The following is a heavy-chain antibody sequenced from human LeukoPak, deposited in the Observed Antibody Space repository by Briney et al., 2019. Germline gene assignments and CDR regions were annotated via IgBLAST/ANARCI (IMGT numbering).Heavy chain of an antibody. J-gene: IGHJ4*02. D-gene: IGHD2-2*01. CDR1: GFPFDHCR. CDR3: AKDQGWWGYCSSTSCYNFDS. CDR2: INSDSTNM. V-gene: IGHV3-21*04. Sequence: GGSLRLSCVVSGFPFDHCRMNWVRQAPGKGLEWVSSINSDSTNMYYTDSVKGRFTISRDNSKNTLYLQMNSLRVEDTAVYYCAKDQGWWGYCSSTSCYNFDSWGQGTLVTVSS.